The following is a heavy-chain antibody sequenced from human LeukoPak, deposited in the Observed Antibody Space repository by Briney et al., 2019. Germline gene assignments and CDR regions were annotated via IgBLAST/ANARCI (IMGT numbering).Heavy chain of an antibody. D-gene: IGHD2-2*01. Sequence: PGGSLRLSCAASGFTFSSYWMSWVRQAPGKGLEWVANIKQDGSEKYYVDSVKGRFTIPRDNAKNSLYLQMNSLRAEDTAVYYCARDTAYQLPTRFDPWGQGTLVTVSS. J-gene: IGHJ5*02. CDR1: GFTFSSYW. CDR2: IKQDGSEK. CDR3: ARDTAYQLPTRFDP. V-gene: IGHV3-7*01.